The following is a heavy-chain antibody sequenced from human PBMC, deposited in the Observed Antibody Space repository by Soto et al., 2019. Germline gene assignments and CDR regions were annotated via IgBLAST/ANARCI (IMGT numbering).Heavy chain of an antibody. V-gene: IGHV1-69*12. CDR1: GGTFSSYA. J-gene: IGHJ5*02. Sequence: QVQLVQSGAEVKKPGSSVKVSCKASGGTFSSYAISWVRQAPGQGLEWMGGIIPIFGTANYAQKFQGRVTITADESTSTEYMELSSLRSEDTAVYYCAREVRLGEGDYDVRNCWFGPWGQGTLGTVSA. CDR2: IIPIFGTA. D-gene: IGHD4-17*01. CDR3: AREVRLGEGDYDVRNCWFGP.